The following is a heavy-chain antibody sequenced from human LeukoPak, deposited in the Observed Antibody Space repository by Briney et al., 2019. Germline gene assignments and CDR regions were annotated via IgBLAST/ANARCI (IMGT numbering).Heavy chain of an antibody. CDR2: IRANGDFT. CDR1: GFTFSNYA. J-gene: IGHJ2*01. D-gene: IGHD1-26*01. V-gene: IGHV3-23*01. Sequence: GGSLKLSCVASGFTFSNYAMSWVRQAPGKGLEWVSAIRANGDFTYNADSVKGRFTISRDNSKNTLYLQMNSLRAEDTAVYYCATGATAAPWYFDLWGRGTLVTVSS. CDR3: ATGATAAPWYFDL.